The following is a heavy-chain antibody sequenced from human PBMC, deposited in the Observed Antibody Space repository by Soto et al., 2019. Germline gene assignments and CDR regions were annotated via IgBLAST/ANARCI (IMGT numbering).Heavy chain of an antibody. CDR1: GYTFRNYG. D-gene: IGHD5-18*01. V-gene: IGHV1-18*01. Sequence: QIQLVQSGPEVKNPGASVKVSCKASGYTFRNYGITWVRQAPGQGLEWLGWINAYNGNTNYAQTLQGRVIMTTDTSTRIDYMELRSLRSDDTAVYYWARAIAGGYGHTTLDYWGQGTLVTASS. CDR2: INAYNGNT. CDR3: ARAIAGGYGHTTLDY. J-gene: IGHJ4*02.